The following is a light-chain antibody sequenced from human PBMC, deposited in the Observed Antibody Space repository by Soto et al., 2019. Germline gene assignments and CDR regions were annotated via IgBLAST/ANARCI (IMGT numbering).Light chain of an antibody. CDR1: QSVSTTY. CDR3: QQYGSSPKT. CDR2: ATS. J-gene: IGKJ1*01. V-gene: IGKV3-20*01. Sequence: EIVLTQSPGSLSLSPGEGATLSCRASQSVSTTYLAWYQLKPGQAPRLVIYATSSRAAGIPDRFRGSGSGTEFTLTISSLEPEDFAVYYCQQYGSSPKTFGQGTKVEIK.